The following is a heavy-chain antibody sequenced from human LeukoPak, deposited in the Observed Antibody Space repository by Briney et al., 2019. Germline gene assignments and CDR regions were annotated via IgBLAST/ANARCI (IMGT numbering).Heavy chain of an antibody. J-gene: IGHJ4*02. Sequence: SGGSLRLSCVASGFPFPTHAMMWVRQAPGKGLEWVSSVRVSDGARFYADSVKGRFTISRDNAKNSLYLQMNSLRAEDTALYYCAKDKRIAAAGTGYFDYWGQGTLVTVSS. V-gene: IGHV3-23*01. D-gene: IGHD6-13*01. CDR3: AKDKRIAAAGTGYFDY. CDR1: GFPFPTHA. CDR2: VRVSDGAR.